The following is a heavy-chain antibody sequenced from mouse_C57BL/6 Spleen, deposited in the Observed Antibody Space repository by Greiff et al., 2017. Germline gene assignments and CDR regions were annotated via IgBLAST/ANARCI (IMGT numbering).Heavy chain of an antibody. D-gene: IGHD3-2*02. V-gene: IGHV1-82*01. CDR3: ARGGDGSGHWFAY. CDR1: GYAFSNSW. J-gene: IGHJ3*01. CDR2: INPGDGGT. Sequence: QVQLKQSGPELVKPGASVKMSCKASGYAFSNSWMHWVKQRPGKGLEWIGRINPGDGGTNYNGKFKGKATLTADKSSSTAYMQLSSLTSEDSAVYVGARGGDGSGHWFAYWGQGTLVTVSA.